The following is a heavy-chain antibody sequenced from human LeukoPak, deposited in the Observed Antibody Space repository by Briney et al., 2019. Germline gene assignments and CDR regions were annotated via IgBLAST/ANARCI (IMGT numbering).Heavy chain of an antibody. J-gene: IGHJ4*02. CDR1: GYTFTDYY. CDR2: INPNSGCT. Sequence: VASVTVSCKASGYTFTDYYFHWVRQAPGQGLEWMGWINPNSGCTNYAQKFQGRVTMTRDTSISTAYMELSSLTSDDTAVYYCARNRYGYNFGYWAQGTLVTVSS. D-gene: IGHD5-24*01. CDR3: ARNRYGYNFGY. V-gene: IGHV1-2*02.